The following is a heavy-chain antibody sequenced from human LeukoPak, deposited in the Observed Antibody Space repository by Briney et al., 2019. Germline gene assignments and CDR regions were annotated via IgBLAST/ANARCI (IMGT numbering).Heavy chain of an antibody. Sequence: KPSETLSLTCTVSGGSISSSSYYWGWIRQPPGKGLEWIGSIYYSGSTYYNPSLKSRVTISVDTSKNQFSLKLSSVTAADTAVYYCARLRGSYFDYWGQGTLVTVSS. CDR1: GGSISSSSYY. V-gene: IGHV4-39*01. CDR2: IYYSGST. CDR3: ARLRGSYFDY. D-gene: IGHD1-26*01. J-gene: IGHJ4*02.